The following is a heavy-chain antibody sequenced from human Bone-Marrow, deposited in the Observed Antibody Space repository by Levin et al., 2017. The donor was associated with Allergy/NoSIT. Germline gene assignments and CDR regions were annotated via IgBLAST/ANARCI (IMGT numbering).Heavy chain of an antibody. CDR3: ARVQEAAATFYYNYGMDV. Sequence: GSLRLSCTVSGFTFSSYSMNWVRQAPGKGLERVSYISASSSIIHYADSVKGRFTISRDSANTSLYLQMNSLRDDDTAAYYCARVQEAAATFYYNYGMDVWGQGTTVTVSS. CDR2: ISASSSII. CDR1: GFTFSSYS. D-gene: IGHD6-25*01. V-gene: IGHV3-48*02. J-gene: IGHJ6*02.